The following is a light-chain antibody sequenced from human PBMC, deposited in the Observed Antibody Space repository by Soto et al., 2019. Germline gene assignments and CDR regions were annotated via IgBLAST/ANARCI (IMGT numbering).Light chain of an antibody. CDR1: SSDVGGYNY. V-gene: IGLV2-14*01. Sequence: QSVLTQPASVSASPGQSITISCTETSSDVGGYNYVSWYQHHPGRAPKLMIYEVSSRPSGVSNRFSGSRSGNTASLTISGLQAEDEAYYYCSSYTTSNTWVFGGGTKLTVL. CDR2: EVS. CDR3: SSYTTSNTWV. J-gene: IGLJ3*02.